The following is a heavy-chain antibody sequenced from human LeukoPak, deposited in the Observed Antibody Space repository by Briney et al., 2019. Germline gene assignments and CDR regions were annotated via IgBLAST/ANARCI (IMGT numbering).Heavy chain of an antibody. CDR3: ARSEVGGYDREYYFDY. CDR1: GGTFSSYA. J-gene: IGHJ4*02. D-gene: IGHD5-12*01. Sequence: ASVKVSCKASGGTFSSYAISWVRQAPGQGLEWMGGIIPIFGTANYAQKFQGRVTITADESTSTAYMELSSLRSEDTAVYYCARSEVGGYDREYYFDYWAREPWSPSPQ. V-gene: IGHV1-69*13. CDR2: IIPIFGTA.